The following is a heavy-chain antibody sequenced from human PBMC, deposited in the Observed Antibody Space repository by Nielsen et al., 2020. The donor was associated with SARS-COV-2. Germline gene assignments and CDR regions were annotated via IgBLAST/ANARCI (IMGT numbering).Heavy chain of an antibody. J-gene: IGHJ4*02. Sequence: GESLKISCAASGFTFSNYGMHWVRQAPGRGLEWLTIISYDGTYKYYADSVEGRFTVSRDNFQNNLYLHMSSLRAEDTAIYYCTKDAHTYYYGSGRYYPFDSWGQGTLVTVSS. V-gene: IGHV3-30*18. D-gene: IGHD3-10*01. CDR2: ISYDGTYK. CDR1: GFTFSNYG. CDR3: TKDAHTYYYGSGRYYPFDS.